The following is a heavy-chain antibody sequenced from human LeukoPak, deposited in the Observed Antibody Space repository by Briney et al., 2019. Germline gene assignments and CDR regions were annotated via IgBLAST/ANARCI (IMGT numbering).Heavy chain of an antibody. J-gene: IGHJ6*03. V-gene: IGHV1-3*03. CDR1: GFPFTSYA. Sequence: ASVKVSCKASGFPFTSYAIHWVRQAPGQRLEWMGWVNADNSNTKYSQEFQGRVTITRDTSASTAYMDLNSLRSEDTAVYYCARVPLDYDFWSGYSSSFYYMDVWGKGTTVTVSS. D-gene: IGHD3-3*01. CDR2: VNADNSNT. CDR3: ARVPLDYDFWSGYSSSFYYMDV.